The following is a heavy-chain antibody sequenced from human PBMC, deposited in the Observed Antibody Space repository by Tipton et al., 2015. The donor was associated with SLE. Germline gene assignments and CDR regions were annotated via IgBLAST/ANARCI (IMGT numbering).Heavy chain of an antibody. CDR3: ARGTGDSSGYYYY. Sequence: TLSLTCTVSGGSISSGSYYWSWIRPPAGKGLEWIGRIYTSGSTNYNPSLKSRVTISVDTSKNQFSLKLSSVTAADTAVYYCARGTGDSSGYYYYRGQGTLVTVSS. V-gene: IGHV4-61*02. CDR2: IYTSGST. D-gene: IGHD3-22*01. J-gene: IGHJ4*02. CDR1: GGSISSGSYY.